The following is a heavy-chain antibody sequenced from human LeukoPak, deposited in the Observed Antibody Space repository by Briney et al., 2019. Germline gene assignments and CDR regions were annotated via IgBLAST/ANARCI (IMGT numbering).Heavy chain of an antibody. CDR1: GGSISPYY. Sequence: SETLSLTCTVSGGSISPYYWSWIRQSPGKGLEWIGYIYHSGKTYYNPSLKSRVTISVDTSKNQFSLKLSSVTAADTAVYYCARPGVLRWFKTSWFDPWGQGTLVTVSS. J-gene: IGHJ5*02. CDR2: IYHSGKT. V-gene: IGHV4-59*12. CDR3: ARPGVLRWFKTSWFDP. D-gene: IGHD4-23*01.